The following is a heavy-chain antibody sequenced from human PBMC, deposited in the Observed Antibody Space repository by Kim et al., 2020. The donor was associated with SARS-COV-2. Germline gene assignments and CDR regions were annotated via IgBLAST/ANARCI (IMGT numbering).Heavy chain of an antibody. CDR2: IYYSGST. D-gene: IGHD2-2*01. Sequence: SETLSLTCTVSGGSISSYYWSWIRQPPGKGLEWIGYIYYSGSTNYNPSLKSRVTISVDTSKNQFSLKLSSVTAADTAVYYCARGGYCSSTSCYSRPYYYYGMDVWGQGTTVTVSS. CDR1: GGSISSYY. V-gene: IGHV4-59*13. CDR3: ARGGYCSSTSCYSRPYYYYGMDV. J-gene: IGHJ6*02.